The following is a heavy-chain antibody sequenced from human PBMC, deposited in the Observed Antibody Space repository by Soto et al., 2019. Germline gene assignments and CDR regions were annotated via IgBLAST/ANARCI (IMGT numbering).Heavy chain of an antibody. V-gene: IGHV3-30*18. J-gene: IGHJ4*02. CDR3: AKDISPVIKVVTTFGFDY. Sequence: GGSLRLSCAASGFTFSSYGMHWVRQAPGKGLEWVAVISYDGSNKYYADSVKGRFTISRDNSKNTLYLQMNSLRAEDTAVYYCAKDISPVIKVVTTFGFDYWGQGTLVTVSS. D-gene: IGHD3-3*01. CDR1: GFTFSSYG. CDR2: ISYDGSNK.